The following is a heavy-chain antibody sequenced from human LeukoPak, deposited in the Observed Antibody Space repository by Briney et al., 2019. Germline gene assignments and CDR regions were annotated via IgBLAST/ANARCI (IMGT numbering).Heavy chain of an antibody. D-gene: IGHD2-21*01. V-gene: IGHV4-59*01. Sequence: SETLSLTRTVSGGSISSYYWSWIRQPPGKGLEWIGYIYYSGSTNYNPSLKSRVTISVDTSKNQFSLKLSSVTAADTAVYYCARAAYCGGDCYSGAFDIWGQGTMVTVSS. J-gene: IGHJ3*02. CDR2: IYYSGST. CDR1: GGSISSYY. CDR3: ARAAYCGGDCYSGAFDI.